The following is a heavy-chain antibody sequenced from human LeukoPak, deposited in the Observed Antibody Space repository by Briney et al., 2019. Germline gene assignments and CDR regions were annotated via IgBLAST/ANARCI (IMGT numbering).Heavy chain of an antibody. CDR1: GYTFTSYG. CDR2: ISAYNGNT. D-gene: IGHD6-13*01. V-gene: IGHV1-18*01. Sequence: ASVKVSCKASGYTFTSYGISWVRQPPGQGLEWMGWISAYNGNTNYAQKLQGRVTMTTDTSTSTAYMELRSLRSDDTAVYYCARVRQLGYYYYYGMDVWGQGTTVTVSS. J-gene: IGHJ6*02. CDR3: ARVRQLGYYYYYGMDV.